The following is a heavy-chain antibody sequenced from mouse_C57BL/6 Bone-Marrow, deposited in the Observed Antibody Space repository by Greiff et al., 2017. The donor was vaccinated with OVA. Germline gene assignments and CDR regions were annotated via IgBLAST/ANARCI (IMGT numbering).Heavy chain of an antibody. CDR3: ARDYYGSPPWYFDV. D-gene: IGHD1-1*01. Sequence: LQQSGPGILQPSQTLSLTCSFSGFSLSTFGMGVGWIRQPSGKGLEWLAHIWWDDAKYYNPALKSRPTISKDTSKNQVFLKIANVDTADTATYYCARDYYGSPPWYFDVWGTGTTVTVSS. CDR1: GFSLSTFGMG. CDR2: IWWDDAK. J-gene: IGHJ1*03. V-gene: IGHV8-8*01.